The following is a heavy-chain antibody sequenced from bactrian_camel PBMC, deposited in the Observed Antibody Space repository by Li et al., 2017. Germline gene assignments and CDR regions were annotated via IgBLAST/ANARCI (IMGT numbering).Heavy chain of an antibody. J-gene: IGHJ4*01. Sequence: VQLVESGGDSVQAGETLTLSCTASGFTFSNYAMSWIRQAPGKVLEWVSTINSGGGRPDYADSMKGRFTISRDNAKNTLYLQLDSLKTEDTAMYYCARPWNWGPTLTTVQAKGQGTQVTVS. V-gene: IGHV3S31*01. CDR1: GFTFSNYA. CDR2: INSGGGRP. D-gene: IGHD3*01.